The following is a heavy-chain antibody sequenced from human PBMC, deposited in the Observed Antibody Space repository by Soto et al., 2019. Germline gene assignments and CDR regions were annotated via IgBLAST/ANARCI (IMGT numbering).Heavy chain of an antibody. CDR2: INAANGDT. D-gene: IGHD6-13*01. CDR1: GYTFTSYG. Sequence: ASVKVACTDSGYTFTSYGIHWVRQAPGQRLEWMGWINAANGDTKYSPKFQGRVTITRDTSASTAYMELSSLRSEDTAVYYCVRRHLSATGIDWFDPCGQGTLFTFSS. J-gene: IGHJ5*02. CDR3: VRRHLSATGIDWFDP. V-gene: IGHV1-3*01.